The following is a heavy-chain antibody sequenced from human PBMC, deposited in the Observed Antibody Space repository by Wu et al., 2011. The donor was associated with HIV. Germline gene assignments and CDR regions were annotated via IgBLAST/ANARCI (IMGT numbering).Heavy chain of an antibody. D-gene: IGHD3-10*01. V-gene: IGHV1-18*01. CDR3: ARDRHPMVGPWYYYYYMDV. Sequence: QVQLVQSGAEVKKPGASVKGLLQGFWLHLLPAMLSNWVRQAPGQGLEWMGWISADNGDTNYAQKLQGRVTMTTDTSTSTAYMELRSLRFDDTAVYYCARDRHPMVGPWYYYYYMDVWGKGTTVTVSS. CDR2: ISADNGDT. J-gene: IGHJ6*03. CDR1: LHLLPAML.